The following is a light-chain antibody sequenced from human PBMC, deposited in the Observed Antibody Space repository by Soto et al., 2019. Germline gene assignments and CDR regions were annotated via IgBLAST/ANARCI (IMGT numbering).Light chain of an antibody. Sequence: EIVLTQSPGTLSLSPGERATLSCRASQSVSSSYLAWYQQKPGQAPRLLIFGASSRATGIPDRFSGSGSGTDFTLTISRREPEDFSVYYCLQYGDSLNLTFGGGTKVEIK. CDR1: QSVSSSY. CDR2: GAS. J-gene: IGKJ4*01. CDR3: LQYGDSLNLT. V-gene: IGKV3-20*01.